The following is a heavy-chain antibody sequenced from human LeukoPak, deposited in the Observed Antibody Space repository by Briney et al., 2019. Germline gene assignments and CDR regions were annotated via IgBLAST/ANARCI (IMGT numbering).Heavy chain of an antibody. CDR3: ASVRTPKYGDPRVDYYYGMDV. V-gene: IGHV1-18*01. Sequence: ASVKVSCKASGYTFTSYGISWVRQAPGQGLEWMGWISAYNGNTNYAQKLQGRVTMTTDTSTSTAYMELRSLRSDDTAVYYCASVRTPKYGDPRVDYYYGMDVWGQGTTVTVSS. D-gene: IGHD4-17*01. CDR1: GYTFTSYG. J-gene: IGHJ6*02. CDR2: ISAYNGNT.